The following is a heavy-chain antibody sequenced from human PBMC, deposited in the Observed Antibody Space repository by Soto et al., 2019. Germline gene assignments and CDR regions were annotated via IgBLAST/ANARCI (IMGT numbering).Heavy chain of an antibody. J-gene: IGHJ4*02. Sequence: GASLRLSFTTSGFMFSRNAINWLRQAPGKGLEWVSLISGSGGVTYFTDSVKGRFTISRANSKNTVYLQMNSLKAEDTAVYYCAIDPFSGDIVGTTNWGQGT. CDR2: ISGSGGVT. CDR3: AIDPFSGDIVGTTN. D-gene: IGHD1-26*01. V-gene: IGHV3-23*01. CDR1: GFMFSRNA.